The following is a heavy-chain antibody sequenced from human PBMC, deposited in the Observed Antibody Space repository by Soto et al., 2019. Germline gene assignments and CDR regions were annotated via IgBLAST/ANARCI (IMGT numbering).Heavy chain of an antibody. CDR1: GFTFSSYA. V-gene: IGHV3-23*01. Sequence: EVQLLESGGGLVQPGGSLRLSCAASGFTFSSYAMSWVRQAPGKGLEWVSAISGSGGSTYYADSVKGRFTISRDNSKNTLYLQMNSLRAEDTAVYYCAKEGYCSGGSCLTSDYWGQGTLVTVSS. D-gene: IGHD2-15*01. CDR3: AKEGYCSGGSCLTSDY. J-gene: IGHJ4*02. CDR2: ISGSGGST.